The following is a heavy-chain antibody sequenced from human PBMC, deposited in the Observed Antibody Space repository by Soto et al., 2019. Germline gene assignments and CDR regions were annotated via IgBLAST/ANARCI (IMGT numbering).Heavy chain of an antibody. V-gene: IGHV1-69*13. CDR1: GGTFSSYA. Sequence: SVKVSCKASGGTFSSYAISWVRQAPGQGLEWMGGIIPIFGTANYAQKFQGRVTITADESTSTAYMELSSLRSEDTAVYYCASPYCSGGSCYSGSFDYWGQGTLVTV. J-gene: IGHJ4*02. D-gene: IGHD2-15*01. CDR2: IIPIFGTA. CDR3: ASPYCSGGSCYSGSFDY.